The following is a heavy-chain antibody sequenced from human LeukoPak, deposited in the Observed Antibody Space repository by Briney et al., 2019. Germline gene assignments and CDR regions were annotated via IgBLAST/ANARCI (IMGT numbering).Heavy chain of an antibody. D-gene: IGHD6-19*01. Sequence: ASVKVSCKASGYTFTGYYMHWVRQAPGQGLEWMGRINPNSGGTSYAQKFQGRVTMTRDTSISTAYMELSRLRSDDTAVYYCASYPSATRGYSSGWYSLGYWGQGTLVTVSS. V-gene: IGHV1-2*02. CDR1: GYTFTGYY. CDR3: ASYPSATRGYSSGWYSLGY. J-gene: IGHJ4*02. CDR2: INPNSGGT.